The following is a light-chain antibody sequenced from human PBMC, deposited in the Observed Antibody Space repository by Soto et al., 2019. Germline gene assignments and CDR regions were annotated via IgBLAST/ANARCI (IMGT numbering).Light chain of an antibody. CDR3: QQSYGTPQSTT. CDR1: QSISSY. CDR2: AAS. Sequence: DIQMTQSPSSLSASVGDRVTITCRASQSISSYLNWYQQKPGKAPKLLIYAASSLQSGVPSRFSGSGSGTDYTLTIRSWKPEDFETYYCQQSYGTPQSTTFGQGTRLKNK. J-gene: IGKJ2*01. V-gene: IGKV1-39*01.